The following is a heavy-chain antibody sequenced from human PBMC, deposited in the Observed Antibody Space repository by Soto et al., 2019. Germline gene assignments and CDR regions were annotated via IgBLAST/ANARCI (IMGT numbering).Heavy chain of an antibody. CDR3: ARLGFPVMTSYYYYMDV. CDR1: GGSISSYY. CDR2: IYYCGST. V-gene: IGHV4-59*01. J-gene: IGHJ6*03. D-gene: IGHD2-21*01. Sequence: QVQLQESGPGLVKPSETLSLTCTVSGGSISSYYWSWIRQPPGKGLEWIGYIYYCGSTNYNPSLKSRVTISVDTSKNQFSLKLSSVTAADTAVYYCARLGFPVMTSYYYYMDVWGKGTTVTVSS.